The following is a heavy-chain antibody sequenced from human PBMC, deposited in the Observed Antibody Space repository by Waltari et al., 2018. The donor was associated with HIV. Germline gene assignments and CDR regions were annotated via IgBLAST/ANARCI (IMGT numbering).Heavy chain of an antibody. D-gene: IGHD3-22*01. CDR3: AKAYYENTAYYYDF. Sequence: EVQLLESGGGLVQPGGSRRLFCAASGFAYVSSAITWVRPSPERGLGGVTAVSGSGAKSFYADSGKGRFTISRYNSKNTVFLQMNSLRAAYTAIYYCAKAYYENTAYYYDFWGRGTRVTVSS. V-gene: IGHV3-23*01. CDR1: GFAYVSSA. J-gene: IGHJ4*02. CDR2: VSGSGAKS.